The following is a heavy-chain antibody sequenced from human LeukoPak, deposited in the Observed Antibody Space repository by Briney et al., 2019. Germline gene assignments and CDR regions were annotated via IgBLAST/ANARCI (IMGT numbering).Heavy chain of an antibody. D-gene: IGHD2-15*01. CDR3: ASHLGYCSGGSCYSAFDI. V-gene: IGHV3-30-3*01. J-gene: IGHJ3*02. CDR1: GITFSSYA. CDR2: TSYDGSNK. Sequence: RPGGSLRLSCAASGITFSSYAMHWVRQAPGKGLEWVAVTSYDGSNKYYADSVKGRFTISRDNSKNTLYLQMNSLRAEDTAVYYCASHLGYCSGGSCYSAFDIWGQGTMVTVSS.